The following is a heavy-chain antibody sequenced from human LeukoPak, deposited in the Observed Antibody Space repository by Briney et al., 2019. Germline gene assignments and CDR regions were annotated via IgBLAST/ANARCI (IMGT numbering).Heavy chain of an antibody. CDR2: INSDGSST. CDR3: ARDHYDILTGRTVDY. CDR1: GFTFSSYS. V-gene: IGHV3-74*01. J-gene: IGHJ4*02. D-gene: IGHD3-9*01. Sequence: GGSLRLSCAASGFTFSSYSMNWVRQAPGKGLVWVSRINSDGSSTSYADSVKGRFTISRDNAKNTLYLQMNSLRAEDTAVYYCARDHYDILTGRTVDYWGQGTLVTVSS.